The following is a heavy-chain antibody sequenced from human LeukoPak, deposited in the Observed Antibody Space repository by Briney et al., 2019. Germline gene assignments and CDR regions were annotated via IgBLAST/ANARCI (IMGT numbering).Heavy chain of an antibody. J-gene: IGHJ6*02. Sequence: ASVKVSCKASGYTFTSYGVSWVRQAPGQGLEWMGWISAYNGNTNYAQKLQGRVTMTTDTSTSTAYMELRSLRSDDTAVYYCARGYGDSYTPGYYYGMDVWGQGTTVTVSS. CDR3: ARGYGDSYTPGYYYGMDV. D-gene: IGHD4-17*01. CDR2: ISAYNGNT. V-gene: IGHV1-18*01. CDR1: GYTFTSYG.